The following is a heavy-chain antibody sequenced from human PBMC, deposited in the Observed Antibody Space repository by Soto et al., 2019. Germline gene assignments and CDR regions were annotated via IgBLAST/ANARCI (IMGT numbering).Heavy chain of an antibody. Sequence: PSETLSLTCTVSGGSISSGGYYWSWICQHPGKGLEWIGYIYYSGSTYYNPSLKSRVTISVDTSKNQFSLKLSSVTAADTAVYYFARDVVPAATEKYYYYYGMDVWGQGTTVTVSS. CDR3: ARDVVPAATEKYYYYYGMDV. CDR2: IYYSGST. V-gene: IGHV4-31*03. D-gene: IGHD2-2*01. J-gene: IGHJ6*02. CDR1: GGSISSGGYY.